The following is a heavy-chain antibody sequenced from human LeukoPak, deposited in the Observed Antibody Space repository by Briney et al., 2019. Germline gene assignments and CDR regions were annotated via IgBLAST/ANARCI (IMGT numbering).Heavy chain of an antibody. CDR2: ISGSGGST. V-gene: IGHV3-23*01. D-gene: IGHD3-22*01. CDR3: AKGLRIYYDSSGYNDAFDI. CDR1: GFTFSSYG. Sequence: GGSLRLSCAASGFTFSSYGMSWVRQAPGKGLEWVSVISGSGGSTYYADSVKGRFTISRDNSKNTLYLQMNSLRAEDTAVYYCAKGLRIYYDSSGYNDAFDIWGQGTMVTVSS. J-gene: IGHJ3*02.